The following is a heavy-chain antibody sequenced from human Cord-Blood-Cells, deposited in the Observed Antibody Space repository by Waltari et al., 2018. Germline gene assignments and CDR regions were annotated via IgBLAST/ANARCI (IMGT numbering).Heavy chain of an antibody. CDR1: GGSISSNSYY. J-gene: IGHJ5*02. D-gene: IGHD3-22*01. CDR3: ARASAYYYDSSGYYWFDP. V-gene: IGHV4-39*01. Sequence: QLQLQESGPGLVKPSETLSLTCTVSGGSISSNSYYWGWIRQPPGKGLEWIGSIYYSGSAYDHPSLKSRVTISVDTSKNQLSLKLSSVTAADTAVYYCARASAYYYDSSGYYWFDPWGQGTLVTVSS. CDR2: IYYSGSA.